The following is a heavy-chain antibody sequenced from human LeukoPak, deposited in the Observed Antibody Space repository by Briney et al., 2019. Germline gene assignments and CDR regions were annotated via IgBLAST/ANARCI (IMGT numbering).Heavy chain of an antibody. D-gene: IGHD2-2*01. CDR2: TYYRSKWHT. V-gene: IGHV6-1*01. CDR1: GDSVSTNSAA. Sequence: SQTLSLTCAISGDSVSTNSAARNWIRQSPSRGLEWLGRTYYRSKWHTDYAVSVKGRITFNPDTSKNQFSLQLKSVTPEDTAVYYCARGVWDIVVVSASRAYYYYMDVWGKGTTVTVS. CDR3: ARGVWDIVVVSASRAYYYYMDV. J-gene: IGHJ6*03.